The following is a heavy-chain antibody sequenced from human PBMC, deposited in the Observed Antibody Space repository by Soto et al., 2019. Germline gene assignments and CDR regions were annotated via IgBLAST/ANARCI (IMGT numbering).Heavy chain of an antibody. CDR2: IYKSATT. D-gene: IGHD7-27*01. J-gene: IGHJ5*01. Sequence: ASETLSLTCSVSGDSISNLDYFWAWIRQPPGQALEYIGYIYKSATTYYDPSFESRVAISVDTSKSQFSLNVTSVTAADTAVYFCARGRYCLTGRCFPNWFDSWGQGALVTVSS. CDR1: GDSISNLDYF. V-gene: IGHV4-30-4*01. CDR3: ARGRYCLTGRCFPNWFDS.